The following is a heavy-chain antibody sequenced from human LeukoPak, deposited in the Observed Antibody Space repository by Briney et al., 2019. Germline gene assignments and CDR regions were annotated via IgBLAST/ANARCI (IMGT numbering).Heavy chain of an antibody. CDR3: ARVPFYYDSSGYYIDY. J-gene: IGHJ4*02. CDR1: GGSISGYY. CDR2: IYSSGST. D-gene: IGHD3-22*01. Sequence: SETLSLTCTVSGGSISGYYWGWIRQPAGKELEWIGRIYSSGSTNYNPSLKSRVTMSVDTSKNQFSLKLSSVTAADTAVYYCARVPFYYDSSGYYIDYWGQGTLVTVSS. V-gene: IGHV4-4*07.